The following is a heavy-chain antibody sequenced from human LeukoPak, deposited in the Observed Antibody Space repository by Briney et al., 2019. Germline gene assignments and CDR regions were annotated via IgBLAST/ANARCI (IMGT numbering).Heavy chain of an antibody. V-gene: IGHV4-39*01. CDR1: GGSISSSSCY. D-gene: IGHD2-2*01. CDR2: IFYSGST. Sequence: SETLSLTCTVSGGSISSSSCYWGWIRQPPGKGLEWIGNIFYSGSTYYNPSLKSRVTISVDTSKNHFSLKLSSVTAADTAVYYCARHVHIVYCSTTSCPFDYWGQGTLVTVSS. J-gene: IGHJ4*02. CDR3: ARHVHIVYCSTTSCPFDY.